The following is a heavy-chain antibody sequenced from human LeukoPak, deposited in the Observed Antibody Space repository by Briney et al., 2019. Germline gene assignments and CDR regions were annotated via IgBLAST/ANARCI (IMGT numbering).Heavy chain of an antibody. CDR1: GFTFSSYG. V-gene: IGHV3-30*18. CDR2: ISYDGSNK. D-gene: IGHD1-26*01. CDR3: AKDLVSEVGADFDY. J-gene: IGHJ4*02. Sequence: GGSLRLSCAASGFTFSSYGMHWVRQAPSKGLEWVAVISYDGSNKYYADSVKGRFTISRDNSKNTLYLQMNSLRAEDTAVYYCAKDLVSEVGADFDYWGQGTLVTVSS.